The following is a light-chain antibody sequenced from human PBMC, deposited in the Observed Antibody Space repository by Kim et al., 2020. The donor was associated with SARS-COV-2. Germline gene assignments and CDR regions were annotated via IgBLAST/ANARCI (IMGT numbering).Light chain of an antibody. CDR1: NIGSKS. CDR2: YDS. Sequence: SYELTQPPSVSVAPGKTARITRGGNNIGSKSVHWYQQKPGQAPVLVIYYDSDRPSGIPERFSGSNSGNTATLTISRVEAGDEADYYCQVWDSSSDHVVFGGGTQLTVL. CDR3: QVWDSSSDHVV. J-gene: IGLJ2*01. V-gene: IGLV3-21*04.